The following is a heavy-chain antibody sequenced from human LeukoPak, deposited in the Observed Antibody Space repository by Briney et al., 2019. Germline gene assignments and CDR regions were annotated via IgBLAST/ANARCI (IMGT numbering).Heavy chain of an antibody. D-gene: IGHD3-16*01. J-gene: IGHJ3*02. Sequence: GGSLRLSCAASGFTFSSYSMNWVRQAPGKGLEWVSSISSSSYIYYADSVKGRFTISRDNAKNSLYLQMNSLRAEDTAVYYCARDEGATLRGAFDIWGQGTMVTVSS. CDR2: ISSSSYI. V-gene: IGHV3-21*01. CDR3: ARDEGATLRGAFDI. CDR1: GFTFSSYS.